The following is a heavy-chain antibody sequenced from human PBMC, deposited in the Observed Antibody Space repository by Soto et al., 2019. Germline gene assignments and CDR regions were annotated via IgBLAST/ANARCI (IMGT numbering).Heavy chain of an antibody. CDR1: GGTFSSYA. Sequence: QVQLVQSGAEVKKPGSSVKVSCKASGGTFSSYAISWVRQAPGQGLEWMGGIIPIFGTANYAQKFQGRVTITADDSTSTAYMELSSLRSEDTAVYYCASSVGWELLWFRVGYYDYWGQGTLVTVSS. CDR3: ASSVGWELLWFRVGYYDY. CDR2: IIPIFGTA. V-gene: IGHV1-69*01. J-gene: IGHJ4*02. D-gene: IGHD1-26*01.